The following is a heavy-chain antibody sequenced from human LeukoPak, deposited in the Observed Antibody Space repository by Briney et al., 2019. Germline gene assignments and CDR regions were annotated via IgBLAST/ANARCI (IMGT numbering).Heavy chain of an antibody. CDR3: AKVRVDAYVSPNDY. J-gene: IGHJ4*02. CDR1: GFTFSSYG. V-gene: IGHV3-30*18. Sequence: GGSLRLSCAASGFTFSSYGMHWVRQAPGMGLEWVAIISYDGSNQYYADSVKGRFTISRVNSRNTLYLQMNSLRAEDTALYYCAKVRVDAYVSPNDYWGQGTLVTVSS. CDR2: ISYDGSNQ. D-gene: IGHD3-16*01.